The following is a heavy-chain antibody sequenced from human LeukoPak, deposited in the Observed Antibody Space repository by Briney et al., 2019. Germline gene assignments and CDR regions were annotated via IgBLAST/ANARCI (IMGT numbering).Heavy chain of an antibody. CDR3: ARIRGGFYYYYYMDV. CDR2: ISSSSSTI. CDR1: GFTFSSYS. J-gene: IGHJ6*03. V-gene: IGHV3-48*01. D-gene: IGHD3-10*01. Sequence: GGSLRLSCAASGFTFSSYSMNWVRQAPGKGLEWVSYISSSSSTIYYADSVKGRFTISRDNAKNSLYLQMNSLRAEDTAVYYCARIRGGFYYYYYMDVWGKGTTVTVSS.